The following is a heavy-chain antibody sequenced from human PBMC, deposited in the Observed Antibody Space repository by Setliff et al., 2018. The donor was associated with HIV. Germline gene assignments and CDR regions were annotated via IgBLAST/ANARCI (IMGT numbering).Heavy chain of an antibody. CDR3: ARDPGPIMITFGFDS. V-gene: IGHV3-23*01. CDR2: VGGSGDIT. D-gene: IGHD3-16*01. CDR1: GFTFSTYA. J-gene: IGHJ5*01. Sequence: GSLRLSCAASGFTFSTYAMSWVRQAPGKGLEWVSVVGGSGDITYYADSVKVRFTISRDNSKDTMYLQMNSLRDEDTAQYYCARDPGPIMITFGFDSWAQGTLVTVSS.